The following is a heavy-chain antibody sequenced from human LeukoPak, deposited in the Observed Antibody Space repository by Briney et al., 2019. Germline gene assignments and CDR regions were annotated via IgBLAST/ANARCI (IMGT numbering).Heavy chain of an antibody. D-gene: IGHD1-26*01. J-gene: IGHJ5*01. CDR3: AKISMGATETSDS. Sequence: GGSLRLSCAASGFTFSDYYMDWVRQAPGKGLEWVGRSRNKANSYSTEYAASGKGRFTISRDDSKNSLYLQMNSLKTEDSAVYYCAKISMGATETSDSWGQGTLVTVSS. CDR1: GFTFSDYY. CDR2: SRNKANSYST. V-gene: IGHV3-72*01.